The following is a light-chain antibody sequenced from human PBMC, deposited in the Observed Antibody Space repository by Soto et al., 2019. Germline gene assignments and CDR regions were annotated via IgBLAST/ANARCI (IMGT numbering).Light chain of an antibody. J-gene: IGKJ4*01. CDR1: QGITSW. Sequence: DIQMTQSPSSVSASVGDRVTITCRASQGITSWLAWYQQKPGKAPKLLIYAASSLKRGVPSRFSGGGSGTYFTLTITRLQTEDFATYYCQQSNSFPLTFGGGTKVEIK. CDR2: AAS. V-gene: IGKV1-12*01. CDR3: QQSNSFPLT.